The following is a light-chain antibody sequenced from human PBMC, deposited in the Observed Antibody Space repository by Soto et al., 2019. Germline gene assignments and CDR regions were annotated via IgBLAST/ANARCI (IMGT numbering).Light chain of an antibody. Sequence: EIVMTPSPATLSVSPGERATLSCRASQSVSSNLAWYQQKPGQAPRLLIYGASTRATGIPARFSGSGSGTEFTLTISSLQSEDFAVYYCQQYNNWPQTFGGGTKVDI. CDR1: QSVSSN. J-gene: IGKJ4*01. CDR2: GAS. CDR3: QQYNNWPQT. V-gene: IGKV3-15*01.